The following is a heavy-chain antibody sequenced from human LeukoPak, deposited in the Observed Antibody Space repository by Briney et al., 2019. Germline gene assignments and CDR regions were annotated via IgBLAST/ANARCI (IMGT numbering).Heavy chain of an antibody. Sequence: ASVKVSCKASGYTFTNYGISWVRQAPGQGLEWMGWISPYNGNTNYAQKLQGRVTMTTDTSTSTAYMELRSLRSDDTAVYYCARAWRGPRGEVFDYWGQGTLVTVSS. CDR2: ISPYNGNT. V-gene: IGHV1-18*01. CDR1: GYTFTNYG. CDR3: ARAWRGPRGEVFDY. D-gene: IGHD3-3*01. J-gene: IGHJ4*02.